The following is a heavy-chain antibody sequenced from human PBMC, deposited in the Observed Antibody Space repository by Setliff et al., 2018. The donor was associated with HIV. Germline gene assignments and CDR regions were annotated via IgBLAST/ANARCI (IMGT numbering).Heavy chain of an antibody. V-gene: IGHV1-46*01. J-gene: IGHJ4*02. D-gene: IGHD1-26*01. CDR3: ARDVGGATNENYFDY. Sequence: RASVKVSCKASGYTFTNYYMHWVRQAPGQGLEWMGIINPTSGSTTFAQNFQGRVTMTRDTSTSTVYMELSSLRSEDTAMFYCARDVGGATNENYFDYWGQGTLVTVSS. CDR1: GYTFTNYY. CDR2: INPTSGST.